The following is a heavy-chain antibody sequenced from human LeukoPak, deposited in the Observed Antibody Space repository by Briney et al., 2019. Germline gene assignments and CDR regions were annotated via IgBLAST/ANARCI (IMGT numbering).Heavy chain of an antibody. V-gene: IGHV1-8*01. D-gene: IGHD3-10*01. CDR1: GYTFTSYD. CDR2: MNPNSGNT. CDR3: ARALSESGGFDY. Sequence: GASVKVSCKASGYTFTSYDINWVRQATGQGLEWMGWMNPNSGNTGYAQKFQGRVTMTRNTSISTAYMELGSLRSEDTAVYYCARALSESGGFDYWGQGTLVTVSS. J-gene: IGHJ4*02.